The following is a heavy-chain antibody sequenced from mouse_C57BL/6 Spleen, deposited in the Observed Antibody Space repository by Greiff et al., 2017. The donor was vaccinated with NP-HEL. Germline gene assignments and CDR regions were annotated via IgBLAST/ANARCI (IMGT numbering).Heavy chain of an antibody. V-gene: IGHV10-1*01. J-gene: IGHJ3*01. CDR3: VRLDGYYSFAY. Sequence: EVQRVESGGGLVQPKGSLKLSCAASGFSFNTYAMNWVRQAPGKGLEWVARIRSKSNNYATYYADSVKDRFTISRDDSESMLYLQMNNLKTEDTAMYYCVRLDGYYSFAYWGQGTLVTVSA. D-gene: IGHD2-3*01. CDR2: IRSKSNNYAT. CDR1: GFSFNTYA.